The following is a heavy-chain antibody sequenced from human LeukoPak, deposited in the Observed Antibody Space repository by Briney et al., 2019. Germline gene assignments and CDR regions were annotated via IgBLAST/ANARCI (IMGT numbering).Heavy chain of an antibody. CDR2: IYSGDST. CDR3: AREGSGYTYGYNDAFDL. J-gene: IGHJ3*01. V-gene: IGHV3-53*01. CDR1: GFSVSTNY. D-gene: IGHD5-18*01. Sequence: GGSLRLSCAGSGFSVSTNYMSWVRQAPGKGLEWVSVIYSGDSTYYADSVRGRFTISRDNSENTLYLQMSSLRADDTAVYFCAREGSGYTYGYNDAFDLWGQGTMVTVSS.